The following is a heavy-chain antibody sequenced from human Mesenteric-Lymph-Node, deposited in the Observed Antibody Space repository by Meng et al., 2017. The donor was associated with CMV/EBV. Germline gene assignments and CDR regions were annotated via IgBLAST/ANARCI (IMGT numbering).Heavy chain of an antibody. J-gene: IGHJ4*01. CDR1: GFTFSSYA. Sequence: GESLKISCAASGFTFSSYAMHWVRQAPGKGLEWVAVISYDGSNKYYADSVKGRFTISRDNSKNTLYLQMNSLRAEDTAVYYCARKPTLSSAWGYWGHGVLVTVSS. D-gene: IGHD1-1*01. CDR2: ISYDGSNK. CDR3: ARKPTLSSAWGY. V-gene: IGHV3-30*04.